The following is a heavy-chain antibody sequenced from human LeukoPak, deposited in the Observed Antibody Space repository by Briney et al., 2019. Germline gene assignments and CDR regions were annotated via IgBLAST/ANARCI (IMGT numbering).Heavy chain of an antibody. CDR3: ARVYGSGSYYYYYYGMDV. D-gene: IGHD3-10*01. Sequence: SETLSLTCAVYGGSFSGYYWSWIRQPPGKGLEWIGEINHSGSTNYNPSLKSRVTISVDTSKNQFSLKLSSVTAADTAVYYCARVYGSGSYYYYYYGMDVWGKGTTVTASS. CDR2: INHSGST. CDR1: GGSFSGYY. V-gene: IGHV4-34*01. J-gene: IGHJ6*04.